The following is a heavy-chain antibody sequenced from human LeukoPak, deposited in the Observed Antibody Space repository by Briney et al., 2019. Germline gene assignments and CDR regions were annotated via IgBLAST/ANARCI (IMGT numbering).Heavy chain of an antibody. V-gene: IGHV4-61*02. D-gene: IGHD2-2*01. CDR3: ARERSEVVVVPAAVDY. J-gene: IGHJ4*02. CDR2: IYTSGST. CDR1: GGSISSGSYY. Sequence: NPSQTLSLTCTVSGGSISSGSYYWSWIRQPAGKGLEWIGRIYTSGSTNYNPSLKSRVTISVDTSKNQFSLKLSSVTAADTAVYYCARERSEVVVVPAAVDYWGQGTLVTASS.